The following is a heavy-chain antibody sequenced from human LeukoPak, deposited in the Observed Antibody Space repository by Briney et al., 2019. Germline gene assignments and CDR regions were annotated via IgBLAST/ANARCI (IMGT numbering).Heavy chain of an antibody. CDR2: IKQDGSEK. CDR1: GFTLSGYW. CDR3: ARDGGNSWYFDY. J-gene: IGHJ4*02. V-gene: IGHV3-7*03. D-gene: IGHD2-2*01. Sequence: GGSLRLSCAASGFTLSGYWMSWVRQAPGKGLEWVANIKQDGSEKNYVDSVKGRFTISRDNAKNSLYLQMDSPRAEDTAVYYCARDGGNSWYFDYWGQGTLVTVSS.